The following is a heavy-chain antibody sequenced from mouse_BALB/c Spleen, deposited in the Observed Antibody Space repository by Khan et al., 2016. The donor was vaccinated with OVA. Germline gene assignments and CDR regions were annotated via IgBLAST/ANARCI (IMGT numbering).Heavy chain of an antibody. D-gene: IGHD2-2*01. V-gene: IGHV1S81*02. CDR1: GYTFSSYY. J-gene: IGHJ3*01. Sequence: VQLQQSGAELVKTGASVKLSCKASGYTFSSYYLYWVKQRPGQGLEWIGEINPNNGDSNFNEKFKSKATLTVDKFSYTAYMQLSSLTSEDSAVYYCTRSGYGSFAYWGQGTLVTVS. CDR3: TRSGYGSFAY. CDR2: INPNNGDS.